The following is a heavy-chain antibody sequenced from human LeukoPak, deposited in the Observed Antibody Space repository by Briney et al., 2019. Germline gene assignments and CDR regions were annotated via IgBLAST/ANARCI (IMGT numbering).Heavy chain of an antibody. CDR1: GYTFTSYG. CDR2: ISAYNGNT. Sequence: GASVKVSCKASGYTFTSYGISWVRQAPGQGLEWMGWISAYNGNTNYAQKLQGRVTMTTDTSTSTAYMELRSLRSDDTAVYYCAREVHESYCSGGSCYSSYWFDPWGQGTLVTVSS. D-gene: IGHD2-15*01. CDR3: AREVHESYCSGGSCYSSYWFDP. J-gene: IGHJ5*02. V-gene: IGHV1-18*01.